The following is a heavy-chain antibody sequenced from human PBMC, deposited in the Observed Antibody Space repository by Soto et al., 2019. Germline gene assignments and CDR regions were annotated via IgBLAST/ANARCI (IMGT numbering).Heavy chain of an antibody. CDR2: INPSGGGT. CDR1: GYTFLDFY. CDR3: ARDKPFSAGY. J-gene: IGHJ4*02. Sequence: QVQLVQSGTEVQKPGASVKVSCKASGYTFLDFYIHWVRQAPGQGLEWMGFINPSGGGTTYAQQFQGRRTMTRDTSTSTVYMELINLRSEDTAIYYCARDKPFSAGYWGQGTLVT. D-gene: IGHD3-3*02. V-gene: IGHV1-46*01.